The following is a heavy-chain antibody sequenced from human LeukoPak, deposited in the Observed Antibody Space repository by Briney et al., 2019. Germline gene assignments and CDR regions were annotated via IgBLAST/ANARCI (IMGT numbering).Heavy chain of an antibody. Sequence: PSETLSLTCTVSGXSISSYYWSWIRQPPGKGLEWIGYIHYSGSTNYNPSLKSRVTISVDTSKNQFSLKLSSVTAADTAVYYCARKAISSSWYSLDYWGQGTLVTVSS. CDR3: ARKAISSSWYSLDY. V-gene: IGHV4-59*08. D-gene: IGHD6-13*01. J-gene: IGHJ4*02. CDR2: IHYSGST. CDR1: GXSISSYY.